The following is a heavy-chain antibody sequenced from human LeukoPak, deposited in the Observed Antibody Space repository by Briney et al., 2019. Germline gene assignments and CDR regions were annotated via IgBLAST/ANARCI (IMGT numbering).Heavy chain of an antibody. V-gene: IGHV3-23*01. Sequence: PGGSLRLSCAASGFTFSSYAMSWVRQAPGKGLEWVSAIRGSGDSTYYADSVKGRFTISRDNSKNTLYLQMSSLRAEDTAVYYCAKAGAVVVVAAKYFDYWGQGTLVTVSS. J-gene: IGHJ4*02. CDR3: AKAGAVVVVAAKYFDY. CDR2: IRGSGDST. CDR1: GFTFSSYA. D-gene: IGHD2-15*01.